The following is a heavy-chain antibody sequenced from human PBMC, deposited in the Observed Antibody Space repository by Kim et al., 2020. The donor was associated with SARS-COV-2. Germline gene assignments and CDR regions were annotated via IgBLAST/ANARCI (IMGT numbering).Heavy chain of an antibody. Sequence: VKVSCKASGGTFSSYTISWVRQAPGQGLEWMGRIIPILGIANYAQKFQGRVTITADKSTSTAYMELSSLRSEDTAVYYCAREGLAVAGTTDDAFDIWGQGTMVTVSS. CDR2: IIPILGIA. CDR3: AREGLAVAGTTDDAFDI. D-gene: IGHD6-19*01. V-gene: IGHV1-69*04. J-gene: IGHJ3*02. CDR1: GGTFSSYT.